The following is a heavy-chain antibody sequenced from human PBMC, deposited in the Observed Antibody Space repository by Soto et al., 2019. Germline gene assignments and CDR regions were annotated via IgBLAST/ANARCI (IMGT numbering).Heavy chain of an antibody. Sequence: GGSLRLSCAASGFTFSSYSMNWVRQAPGKGLEWVSYISSSSSTIYYADSVKGRFTISRDNAKNSLYLQMNSLRAEDTAVYYCARALPVVGDSFWYYGIDVLAQRTTVTVSS. CDR3: ARALPVVGDSFWYYGIDV. CDR2: ISSSSSTI. CDR1: GFTFSSYS. D-gene: IGHD2-15*01. J-gene: IGHJ6*02. V-gene: IGHV3-48*01.